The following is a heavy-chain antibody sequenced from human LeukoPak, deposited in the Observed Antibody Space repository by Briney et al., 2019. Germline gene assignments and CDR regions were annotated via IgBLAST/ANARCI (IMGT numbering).Heavy chain of an antibody. CDR2: IRYDGSNK. CDR1: GFTFSSYG. J-gene: IGHJ5*02. V-gene: IGHV3-30*02. CDR3: AKVKSARSSPKYNWFDP. Sequence: GGSLRLSCAASGFTFSSYGMHWVRQAPGKGLEWVAFIRYDGSNKYYADSVKGRFTISRDNSKNTLYLQMNSLRAEDTAVYYCAKVKSARSSPKYNWFDPWGQGTLVTVSS.